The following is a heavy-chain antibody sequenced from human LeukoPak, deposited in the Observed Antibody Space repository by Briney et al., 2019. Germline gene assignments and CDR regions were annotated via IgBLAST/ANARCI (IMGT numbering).Heavy chain of an antibody. V-gene: IGHV4-34*01. CDR1: GGSFSGYY. J-gene: IGHJ5*02. Sequence: PSETLSLTCAVYGGSFSGYYWSWIRQPPGKGLEWIGEINHSGSTNYNPSLKSRVTISVDTSKNQFSLKLSSVTAADTAVYYCAYYGDPPNNWFDPWGQGILVTVSA. D-gene: IGHD3-10*01. CDR3: AYYGDPPNNWFDP. CDR2: INHSGST.